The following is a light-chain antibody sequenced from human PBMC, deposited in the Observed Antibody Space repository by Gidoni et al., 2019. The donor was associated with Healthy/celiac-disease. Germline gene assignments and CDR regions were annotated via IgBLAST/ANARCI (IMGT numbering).Light chain of an antibody. V-gene: IGKV1-27*01. CDR2: AAS. CDR3: QKYNSAPRT. J-gene: IGKJ1*01. Sequence: DIQVTQSPPSLSASVGGRVTITCRASQDIIKYLAWYQLKPGKVPKLLIYAASTLQSGVPSRFSGSGSGTDFTLTISSLQTEDVATYYCQKYNSAPRTFGQGTKVEIK. CDR1: QDIIKY.